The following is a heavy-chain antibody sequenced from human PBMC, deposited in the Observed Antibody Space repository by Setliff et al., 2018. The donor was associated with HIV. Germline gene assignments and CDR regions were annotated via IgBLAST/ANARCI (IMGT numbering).Heavy chain of an antibody. V-gene: IGHV4-34*01. CDR3: ARDSEPGTRVAGTTGLDY. D-gene: IGHD6-19*01. Sequence: SETLSLTCAVYGGSFSGYFWTWIRQPPGKGLEWIGEINHSGTTNYSPSLKSRVAISVEMSKNQFSLKLSSVTPADTAVYYCARDSEPGTRVAGTTGLDYWGQGSLVTVSS. J-gene: IGHJ4*02. CDR2: INHSGTT. CDR1: GGSFSGYF.